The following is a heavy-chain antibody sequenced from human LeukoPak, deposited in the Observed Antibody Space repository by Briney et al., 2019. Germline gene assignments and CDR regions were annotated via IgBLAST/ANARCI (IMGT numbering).Heavy chain of an antibody. V-gene: IGHV4-59*08. Sequence: KPSETLSLTCTVSGGSISSYYWSWIRQPSGKGLEWIGYIYYSGSTNYNPSLKSRVTISVDTSKNQFSLELSSVTAADTAVYYCARHGGPYCGGDCYLDYWGQGTLVTVSS. CDR1: GGSISSYY. CDR3: ARHGGPYCGGDCYLDY. D-gene: IGHD2-21*02. J-gene: IGHJ4*02. CDR2: IYYSGST.